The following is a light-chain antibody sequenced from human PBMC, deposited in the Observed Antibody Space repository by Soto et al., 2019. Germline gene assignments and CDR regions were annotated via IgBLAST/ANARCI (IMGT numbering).Light chain of an antibody. Sequence: QSVLTRPPSASGTPGQRVTISCSGGSSNIGTNAVNWYQQLPGTAPKLLIYNNNQRPSGVPDRFSGSKSGTSASLAISGLQFEDEADYYCAAGDARINGYAFGPGTKVPVL. CDR1: SSNIGTNA. CDR3: AAGDARINGYA. J-gene: IGLJ1*01. CDR2: NNN. V-gene: IGLV1-44*01.